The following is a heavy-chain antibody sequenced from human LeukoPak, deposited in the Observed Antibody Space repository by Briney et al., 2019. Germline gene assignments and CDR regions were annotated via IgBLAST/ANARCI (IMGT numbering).Heavy chain of an antibody. D-gene: IGHD3-22*01. Sequence: PGGSLRLSCAAPGFTFSSYSMNWVRQAPGKGLEWVSSISSSSSYIYYADSVKGRFTISRDNAKNSLYLQMNSLRAEDTAVYYCARQVDSSGYYLYGAFDIWGQGTMVTVSS. J-gene: IGHJ3*02. CDR3: ARQVDSSGYYLYGAFDI. V-gene: IGHV3-21*01. CDR2: ISSSSSYI. CDR1: GFTFSSYS.